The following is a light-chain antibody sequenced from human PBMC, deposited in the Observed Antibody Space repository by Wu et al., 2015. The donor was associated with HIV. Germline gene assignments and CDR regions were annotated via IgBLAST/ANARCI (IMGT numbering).Light chain of an antibody. Sequence: EIVLTQSPDTLSLPPGERATLSCRASQSVNRNYLAWYQQKVGQAPRLLIYGASSRATGIPDRFSGSGSGTHFTLTITRLEPEDFAVYYCQQYASSVIPYGNSPLTFGGGPRWRS. CDR3: QQYASSVIPYGNSPLT. J-gene: IGKJ4*01. V-gene: IGKV3-20*01. CDR2: GAS. CDR1: QSVNRNY.